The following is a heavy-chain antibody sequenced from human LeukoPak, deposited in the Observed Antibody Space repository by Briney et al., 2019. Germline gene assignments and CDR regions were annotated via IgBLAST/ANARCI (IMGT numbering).Heavy chain of an antibody. CDR2: TYYRSRWHL. CDR1: GDSFSSDSAA. CDR3: ARGRYFDWYDY. V-gene: IGHV6-1*01. J-gene: IGHJ4*02. Sequence: SQTLSLTCAISGDSFSSDSAAWSWIRQSPSRGLEWLGRTYYRSRWHLDYAVSVESRITITPDISKNQFSLQLNSVTPEDTAVYYCARGRYFDWYDYWGQGTLVTVSS. D-gene: IGHD3-9*01.